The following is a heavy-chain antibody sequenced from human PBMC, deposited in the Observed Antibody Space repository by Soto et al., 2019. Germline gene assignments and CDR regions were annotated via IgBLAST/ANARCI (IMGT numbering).Heavy chain of an antibody. Sequence: QVQLVESGGGVVQPGRSLRLSCAASGFTFSSYGMHWVRQAPGKGLEWVAVISYDGSNKYYADSVKGRFTISRDNXXNALYLQMNSLRAEDTAVYYCAKSLLYDILTPSDYWGQGTLVTVSS. CDR1: GFTFSSYG. J-gene: IGHJ4*02. D-gene: IGHD3-9*01. CDR3: AKSLLYDILTPSDY. V-gene: IGHV3-30*18. CDR2: ISYDGSNK.